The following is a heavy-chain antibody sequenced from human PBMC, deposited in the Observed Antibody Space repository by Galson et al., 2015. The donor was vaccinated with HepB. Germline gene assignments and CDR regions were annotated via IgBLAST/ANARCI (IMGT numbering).Heavy chain of an antibody. D-gene: IGHD6-13*01. CDR1: GLACGNYG. CDR2: LSKDGSNK. V-gene: IGHV3-33*05. Sequence: LILPSAASGLACGNYGLHCARQAPGMGLESIARLSKDGSNKHYADSLKGRFRITRDNTKNTLFLEADSLRAEDTAVYYCAREDSTITVAALEYWGQGVLVTVSS. CDR3: AREDSTITVAALEY. J-gene: IGHJ4*02.